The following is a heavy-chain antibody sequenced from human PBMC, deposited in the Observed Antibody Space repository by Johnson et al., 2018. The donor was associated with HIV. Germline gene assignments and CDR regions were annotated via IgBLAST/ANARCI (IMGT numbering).Heavy chain of an antibody. Sequence: EVHLVESGGGLVKPGGSLRLSCVTSGFGFSTYYMSWVRQAPGKGLEWVSAISGSGGSIGYADSVKGRFTISRDNAKNSLYLQMNSLRAEDTALYYCAKEDGNLNAFDIWGQGTMVTVSS. J-gene: IGHJ3*02. D-gene: IGHD5-24*01. CDR2: ISGSGGSI. CDR3: AKEDGNLNAFDI. CDR1: GFGFSTYY. V-gene: IGHV3-9*01.